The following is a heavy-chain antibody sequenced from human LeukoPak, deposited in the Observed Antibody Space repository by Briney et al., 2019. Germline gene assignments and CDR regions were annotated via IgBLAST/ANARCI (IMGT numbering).Heavy chain of an antibody. D-gene: IGHD3-10*01. CDR3: ARVAYYYGSGSSYYFDY. CDR1: AFTFSSYW. J-gene: IGHJ4*02. Sequence: GGSLRLSCAASAFTFSSYWMSWVRQAPGKGLEWLAKIKQDGSEKYYVDSVKGRFTISRDNAKNSLYLQMNSLRAEDTAVYYCARVAYYYGSGSSYYFDYWGQGTLVTVSS. V-gene: IGHV3-7*01. CDR2: IKQDGSEK.